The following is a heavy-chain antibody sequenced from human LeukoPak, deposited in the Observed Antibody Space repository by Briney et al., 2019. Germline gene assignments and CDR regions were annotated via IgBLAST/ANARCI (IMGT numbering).Heavy chain of an antibody. CDR1: GYTFTSYD. CDR2: MNPNSGNT. CDR3: ARRHGGCSDGSCYYPDY. D-gene: IGHD2-15*01. J-gene: IGHJ4*02. V-gene: IGHV1-8*01. Sequence: GASVKVSCKASGYTFTSYDINWVRQATAQGLEWMGWMNPNSGNTGYAQKFQGRGTMTRNSSITTAYMELSSMRSEDTAVYCCARRHGGCSDGSCYYPDYWGQGTLVTVSS.